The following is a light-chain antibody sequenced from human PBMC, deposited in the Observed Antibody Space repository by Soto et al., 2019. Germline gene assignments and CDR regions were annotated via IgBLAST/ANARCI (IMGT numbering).Light chain of an antibody. J-gene: IGLJ2*01. CDR2: AND. CDR1: RSNIGGNA. CDR3: AVWDDNLRGL. V-gene: IGLV1-44*01. Sequence: QSVLTQPPSVSGTPGQMVTISCSGSRSNIGGNAVTWYQQVPGTAPKLLIYANDQRPSWISDRFSGSKSSTSASLAISGLQSEDEADYYCAVWDDNLRGLFGGGTKLTVL.